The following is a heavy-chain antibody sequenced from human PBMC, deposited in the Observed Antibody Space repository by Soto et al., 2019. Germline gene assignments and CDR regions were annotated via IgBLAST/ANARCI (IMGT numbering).Heavy chain of an antibody. Sequence: VPFVESGGGEVQPGRSLRLSCAASGFKYTDFALHWVRQAPGKGLEWVAIISYDGSDKYYADSVKGRFVISRDNPKNTLYLEMNSLRPEDTAVYFCARRAWDSYYAIDVWGQGTTVTVFS. D-gene: IGHD3-22*01. CDR2: ISYDGSDK. J-gene: IGHJ6*02. CDR3: ARRAWDSYYAIDV. CDR1: GFKYTDFA. V-gene: IGHV3-30*09.